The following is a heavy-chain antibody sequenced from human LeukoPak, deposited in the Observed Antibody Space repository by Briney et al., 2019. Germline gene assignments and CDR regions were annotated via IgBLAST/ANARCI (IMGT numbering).Heavy chain of an antibody. J-gene: IGHJ4*02. CDR1: GFTFSDAW. CDR2: ISGSGEST. V-gene: IGHV3-23*01. CDR3: AKHYDSKSFDY. Sequence: GGSLRLSCAASGFTFSDAWMTWVRQAPGKGLEWISIISGSGESTDYADSVKGRFTISRDNYKNTLYLQMNSLRAEDTAVYYCAKHYDSKSFDYWGQGTLVTVSS. D-gene: IGHD3-22*01.